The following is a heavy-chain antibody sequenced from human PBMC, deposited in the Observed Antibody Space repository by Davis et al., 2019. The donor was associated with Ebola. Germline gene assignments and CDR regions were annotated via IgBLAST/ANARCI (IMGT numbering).Heavy chain of an antibody. V-gene: IGHV3-23*01. J-gene: IGHJ4*02. D-gene: IGHD2-15*01. CDR3: ARGPPEDVVVVVVAADY. CDR1: GFTFSIFD. CDR2: IRGGGPQT. Sequence: PGGSLRLSCAASGFTFSIFDMSWVRLAPGKGLEWVSGIRGGGPQTYYAHSVTGRFTISRDNAKNSLYLQMNSLRAEDTAVYYCARGPPEDVVVVVVAADYWGQGTLVTVSS.